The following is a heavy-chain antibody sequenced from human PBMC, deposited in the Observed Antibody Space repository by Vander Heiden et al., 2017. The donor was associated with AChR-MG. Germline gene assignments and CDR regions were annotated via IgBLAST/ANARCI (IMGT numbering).Heavy chain of an antibody. D-gene: IGHD6-13*01. J-gene: IGHJ1*01. Sequence: QLQLQESGPGLVKPSETLSLTCTVSGGSISSSSYYWGWIRQPPGKGLEWIGSIYYSGSTYYNPSLKSRVTKSVDTSKNQFSLKLSSVTAADTAVYYCARPIAAAEYFQHWGQGTLVTVSS. CDR1: GGSISSSSYY. CDR3: ARPIAAAEYFQH. CDR2: IYYSGST. V-gene: IGHV4-39*01.